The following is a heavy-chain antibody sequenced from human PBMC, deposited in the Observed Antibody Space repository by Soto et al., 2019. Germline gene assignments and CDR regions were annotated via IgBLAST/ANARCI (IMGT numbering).Heavy chain of an antibody. CDR3: ARHADNSSGCYRYYYGMDV. D-gene: IGHD6-19*01. V-gene: IGHV5-10-1*01. CDR1: GYSFTSYW. CDR2: IDPSDSYT. Sequence: PGESLKISCKGSGYSFTSYWISWVRQMPGKGLEWMGRIDPSDSYTNYSPSFQGHVTISADKSISTAYLQWSSLKASDTAMYYCARHADNSSGCYRYYYGMDVWGQGTTVTVSS. J-gene: IGHJ6*02.